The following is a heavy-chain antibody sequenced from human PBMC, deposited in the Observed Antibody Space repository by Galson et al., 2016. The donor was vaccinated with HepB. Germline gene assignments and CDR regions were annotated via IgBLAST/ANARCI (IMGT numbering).Heavy chain of an antibody. J-gene: IGHJ6*02. CDR2: IHYSGHT. D-gene: IGHD2-21*01. CDR3: ATTHITLRPVYNGRDV. Sequence: SETLSLTCTVSGGSVTSYYWSWIRQPPGKGLEWIGFIHYSGHTNNNPSLKSRVTLSVDMSKNQLSLRLSSVTAAETAVYYCATTHITLRPVYNGRDVWGQGTMVTVSS. V-gene: IGHV4-59*02. CDR1: GGSVTSYY.